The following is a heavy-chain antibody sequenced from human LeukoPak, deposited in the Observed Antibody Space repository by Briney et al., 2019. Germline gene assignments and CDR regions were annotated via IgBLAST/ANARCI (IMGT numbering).Heavy chain of an antibody. Sequence: GGSLRLSCSVSGVSFNSFYMNWVRQAPGKGLEWISYIDTQSQTVYYADSMRGRFTISRDNAKNSLYLQINSLRDEDTALYYCAGGGDSGWAIDNWGQGTLVIVSS. J-gene: IGHJ4*02. D-gene: IGHD6-19*01. V-gene: IGHV3-48*02. CDR1: GVSFNSFY. CDR3: AGGGDSGWAIDN. CDR2: IDTQSQTV.